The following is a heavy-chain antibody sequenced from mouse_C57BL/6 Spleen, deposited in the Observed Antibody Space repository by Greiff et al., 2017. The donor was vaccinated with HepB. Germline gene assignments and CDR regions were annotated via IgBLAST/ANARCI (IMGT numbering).Heavy chain of an antibody. Sequence: QVQLKESGPELVKPGASVKISCKASGYAFSSSWMNWVKQRPGKGLEWIGRIYPGDGDTNYNGKFKGKATLTADKSSSTAYMQLSSLTSEDSAVYFCATDYPWFAYWGQGTLVTVSA. J-gene: IGHJ3*01. D-gene: IGHD5-5*01. V-gene: IGHV1-82*01. CDR3: ATDYPWFAY. CDR1: GYAFSSSW. CDR2: IYPGDGDT.